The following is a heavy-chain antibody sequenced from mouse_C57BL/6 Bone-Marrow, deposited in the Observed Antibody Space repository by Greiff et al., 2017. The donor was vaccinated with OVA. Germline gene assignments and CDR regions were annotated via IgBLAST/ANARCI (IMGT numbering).Heavy chain of an antibody. CDR1: GYSFTDYN. J-gene: IGHJ4*01. CDR3: ARAYDYDGGDYYYAMDY. CDR2: INPNYGTT. Sequence: EVQLQQSGPELVKPGASVKISCKVSGYSFTDYNMNWVKQSNGKSLEWIGVINPNYGTTSYNQKFKGKATLTVDQSSSTAYMQLNSLTSEDSAVYYCARAYDYDGGDYYYAMDYWGQGTSVTVSS. V-gene: IGHV1-39*01. D-gene: IGHD2-4*01.